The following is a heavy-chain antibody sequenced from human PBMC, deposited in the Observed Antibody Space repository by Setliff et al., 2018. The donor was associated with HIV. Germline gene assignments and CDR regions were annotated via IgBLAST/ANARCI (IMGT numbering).Heavy chain of an antibody. CDR3: ARPVASSGSYTYS. Sequence: KPSETLSLTCTVSGGSLSNYYWGWIRQPPGKGLEWIASIHYSGTTYYSPSLKSRVTISIDTPKNQFSLKLNSVTAADTAVYYCARPVASSGSYTYSWGPGTLVTVSS. D-gene: IGHD3-10*01. CDR1: GGSLSNYY. V-gene: IGHV4-39*01. CDR2: IHYSGTT. J-gene: IGHJ4*02.